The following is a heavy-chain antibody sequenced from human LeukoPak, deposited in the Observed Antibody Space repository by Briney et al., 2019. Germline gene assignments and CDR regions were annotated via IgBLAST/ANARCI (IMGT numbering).Heavy chain of an antibody. V-gene: IGHV1-69*01. Sequence: AASVKVSCKASGGTFSNYAISWVRQAPGQGLEWMGGIIPIFDTANYAQKFQGRVTITADESTTTAYMELSSLRSDDTAVYYCARGDYYDFRRGAFDIWGQGTLVTVSS. D-gene: IGHD3-3*01. CDR2: IIPIFDTA. CDR3: ARGDYYDFRRGAFDI. J-gene: IGHJ3*02. CDR1: GGTFSNYA.